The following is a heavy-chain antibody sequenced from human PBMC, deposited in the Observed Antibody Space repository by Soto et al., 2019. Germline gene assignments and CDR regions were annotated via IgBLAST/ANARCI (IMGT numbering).Heavy chain of an antibody. D-gene: IGHD1-7*01. CDR2: ISSSSSTI. J-gene: IGHJ4*02. CDR3: ARLYNWNYVDYFDY. CDR1: GFTFSSYS. Sequence: GGSLRLSCAASGFTFSSYSMNWVRQAPGKGLEWVSYISSSSSTIYYADSVKGRFTISRDNAKNSLYLQMNSLRAEDTAVYYCARLYNWNYVDYFDYWGQGTLVTVS. V-gene: IGHV3-48*01.